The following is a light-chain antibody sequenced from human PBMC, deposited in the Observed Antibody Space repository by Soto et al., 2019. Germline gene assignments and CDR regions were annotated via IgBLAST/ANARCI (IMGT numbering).Light chain of an antibody. Sequence: SYELTQPLSVSVALGQTARITCGGNNIGSKNVHWYQQKPGQAPVLVIYRDSNRPSGIPERFSGSNSGNTATLTISRAQAGDEADYYCQVWDSSTVFGGGTQRTVL. CDR3: QVWDSSTV. CDR2: RDS. J-gene: IGLJ2*01. CDR1: NIGSKN. V-gene: IGLV3-9*01.